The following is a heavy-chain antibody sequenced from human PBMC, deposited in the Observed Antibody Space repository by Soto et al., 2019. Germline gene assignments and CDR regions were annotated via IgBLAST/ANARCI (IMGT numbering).Heavy chain of an antibody. CDR2: IYYSGST. J-gene: IGHJ4*02. CDR1: GGSISSSSYY. V-gene: IGHV4-39*01. CDR3: ARQGLLGVVISDFDY. D-gene: IGHD3-3*01. Sequence: SETLSLTCTVSGGSISSSSYYWGWIRQPPGKGLEWIGSIYYSGSTYYNPSLKSRVTISVDTSKNQFSLKLSSVTAADTAVYYRARQGLLGVVISDFDYWGQGTLVTVSS.